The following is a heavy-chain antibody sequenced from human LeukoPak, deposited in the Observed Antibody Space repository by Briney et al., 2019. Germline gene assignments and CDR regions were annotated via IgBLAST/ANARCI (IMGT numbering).Heavy chain of an antibody. CDR3: ARDGNDGSGSYPWFDP. J-gene: IGHJ5*02. V-gene: IGHV1-2*02. D-gene: IGHD3-10*01. Sequence: ASVKVSCKASGDTYTGYYMHWVRQAPGQGLEWMGWINPNSGGTNYAQKFQGRVTMTRDTSISTAYMELSRLRSDDTAVYYCARDGNDGSGSYPWFDPWGQGTLVTVSS. CDR2: INPNSGGT. CDR1: GDTYTGYY.